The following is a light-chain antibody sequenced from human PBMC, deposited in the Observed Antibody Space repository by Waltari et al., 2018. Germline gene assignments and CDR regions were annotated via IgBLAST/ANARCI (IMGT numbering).Light chain of an antibody. J-gene: IGKJ1*01. Sequence: VLTQSPATMSLSPGERATLSCRASQSVDDYMAWYQQKPGQSPRLLIYDASNRATGIPIRFSGSGFGTDFTLTLSSLEPDDFAHYYCQQRRNWPPTFGQGTKVEIK. CDR3: QQRRNWPPT. V-gene: IGKV3-11*01. CDR1: QSVDDY. CDR2: DAS.